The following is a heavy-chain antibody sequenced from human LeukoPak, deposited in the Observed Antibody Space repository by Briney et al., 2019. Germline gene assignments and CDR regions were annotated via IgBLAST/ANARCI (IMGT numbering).Heavy chain of an antibody. D-gene: IGHD2-15*01. CDR1: GYTFTSYY. Sequence: ASVEVSCKASGYTFTSYYMHWVRQAPGQGLEWMGIINPSGGSTSYAQKFQGRVTMTRDTSTSTLYMELSSLRSEDTAVYYCARAEGSGGSGWYFDYWGQGTLVTVSS. V-gene: IGHV1-46*01. J-gene: IGHJ4*02. CDR2: INPSGGST. CDR3: ARAEGSGGSGWYFDY.